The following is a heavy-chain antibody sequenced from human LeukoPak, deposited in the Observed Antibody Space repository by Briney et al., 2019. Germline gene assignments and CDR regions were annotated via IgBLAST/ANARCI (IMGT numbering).Heavy chain of an antibody. CDR2: ISYNGGRT. Sequence: GGSLRLSCAASAFTFNNYAMTWVRQAPGEGLEWVSTISYNGGRTYYADSVKGRFTISRDNSKNTLYLQMDSLRAEDTAVYYCAKDRVRSSSRAYYFDYWGQGTLVTVSS. V-gene: IGHV3-23*01. CDR3: AKDRVRSSSRAYYFDY. D-gene: IGHD3-3*01. J-gene: IGHJ4*02. CDR1: AFTFNNYA.